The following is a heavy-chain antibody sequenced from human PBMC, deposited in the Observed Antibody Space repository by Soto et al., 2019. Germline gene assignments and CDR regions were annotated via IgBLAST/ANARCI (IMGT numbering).Heavy chain of an antibody. CDR3: ARDEERYDCVWVSYRYSHYYYGMDV. CDR2: ISSSGSTI. V-gene: IGHV3-11*01. Sequence: PGGSLRLSCAASGFTFSDYYMSWIRQAPGKGLEWVSYISSSGSTIYYADSVKGRFTISRDNAKNSRYLQMNSLKAEDTAVYYCARDEERYDCVWVSYRYSHYYYGMDVWGQGTTVTVSS. J-gene: IGHJ6*02. D-gene: IGHD3-16*02. CDR1: GFTFSDYY.